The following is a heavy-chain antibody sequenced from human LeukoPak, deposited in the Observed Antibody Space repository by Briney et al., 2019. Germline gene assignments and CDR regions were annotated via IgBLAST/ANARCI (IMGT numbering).Heavy chain of an antibody. J-gene: IGHJ5*02. CDR3: AKEWDGSGTRLGWFDP. V-gene: IGHV3-23*01. Sequence: GGSLRLSCAASGFTFSNYAMSWVRQAPGKGLEWVSAISGSGGITYYADSVKGRFTISRDNSKNMLYLQMNSLRAEDTAVYYCAKEWDGSGTRLGWFDPWGQGTLVAVSS. CDR1: GFTFSNYA. D-gene: IGHD3-10*01. CDR2: ISGSGGIT.